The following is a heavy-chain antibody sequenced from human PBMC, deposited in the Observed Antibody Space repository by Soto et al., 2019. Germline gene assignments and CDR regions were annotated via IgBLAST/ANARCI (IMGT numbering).Heavy chain of an antibody. Sequence: ASVKVSCKASGGTFSSYAISWVRQAPGQGLEWMGGIIPIFGTANYAQKFQGRVTITADESTSTAYMELSSLRSEDTAVYYCARPAGGEEYDYVWGSYRYPFDYWGQGTLVTVSS. CDR3: ARPAGGEEYDYVWGSYRYPFDY. J-gene: IGHJ4*02. CDR1: GGTFSSYA. V-gene: IGHV1-69*13. CDR2: IIPIFGTA. D-gene: IGHD3-16*02.